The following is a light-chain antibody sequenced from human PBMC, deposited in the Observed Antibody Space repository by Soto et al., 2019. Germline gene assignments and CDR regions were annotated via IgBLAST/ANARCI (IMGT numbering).Light chain of an antibody. CDR1: QGISDY. Sequence: DIRMTPSPSSLSASVGDTVTITCRASQGISDYLSWFQHKPGAAPRLLIYTASSLQGGVPLRFSGAGSRTDFSLTISGLQPEDSATYYCQQTYTFPWTFGQGTRVDIK. J-gene: IGKJ1*01. CDR2: TAS. CDR3: QQTYTFPWT. V-gene: IGKV1-39*01.